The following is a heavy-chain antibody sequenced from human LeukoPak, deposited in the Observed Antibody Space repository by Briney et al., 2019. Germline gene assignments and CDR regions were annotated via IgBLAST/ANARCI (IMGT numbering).Heavy chain of an antibody. CDR3: AKDALGGYDSSGYFDY. D-gene: IGHD3-22*01. CDR1: GFTFSSYG. CDR2: ISYDGSNK. Sequence: GGSLRLSCAASGFTFSSYGMHWVRQAPGKGLEWVAVISYDGSNKYYADSVKGQFTISRDNSKNTLYLQMNSLRAEDTAVYYCAKDALGGYDSSGYFDYWGQGTLVTVSS. V-gene: IGHV3-30*18. J-gene: IGHJ4*02.